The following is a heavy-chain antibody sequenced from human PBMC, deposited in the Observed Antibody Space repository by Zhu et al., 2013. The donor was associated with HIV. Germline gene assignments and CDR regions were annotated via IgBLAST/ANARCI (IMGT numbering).Heavy chain of an antibody. CDR1: GYTFTGYY. J-gene: IGHJ4*02. V-gene: IGHV1-2*02. D-gene: IGHD6-13*01. Sequence: QVQLVQSGAEVMQPGASVKVSCKASGYTFTGYYIHWVRQAPGQGLEWMGWINPNSGGTNYAQKFQGRVTMTRDTSISTAYMELSRLRSDDTAVYYCAREEFHFGQQLPEDYWGQGTLVTVSS. CDR2: INPNSGGT. CDR3: AREEFHFGQQLPEDY.